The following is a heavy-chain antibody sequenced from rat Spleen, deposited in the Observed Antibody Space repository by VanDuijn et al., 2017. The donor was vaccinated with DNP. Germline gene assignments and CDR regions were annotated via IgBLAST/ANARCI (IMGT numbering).Heavy chain of an antibody. Sequence: EVQLVESGGGLVQPGRSLKLSCAASGFTFSDYNMVWVRQAPKKGLEWVAYISYDGGSTYYGDTVKGRFTISRDNAKSTLYLQMNSLRSEDMATYYCTRLLIRDTEGFAYWGQGTLVTVSS. CDR3: TRLLIRDTEGFAY. CDR1: GFTFSDYN. J-gene: IGHJ3*01. D-gene: IGHD4-3*01. V-gene: IGHV5-7*01. CDR2: ISYDGGST.